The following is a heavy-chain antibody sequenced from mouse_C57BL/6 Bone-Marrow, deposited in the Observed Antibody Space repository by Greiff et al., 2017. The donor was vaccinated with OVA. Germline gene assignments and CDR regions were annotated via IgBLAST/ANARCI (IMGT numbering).Heavy chain of an antibody. CDR2: VDPNSGGT. V-gene: IGHV1-72*01. CDR3: ATDAVSYYAMDY. Sequence: QVQLQQPGAELVKPGASVKLSCKASGYTFTSYWMHWVKQRTGRGLEWIGRVDPNSGGTKYNEKFKSKATLTVLKSSSTTYMQLSSLPSEDSAVYYCATDAVSYYAMDYWGQGTSVTVTS. J-gene: IGHJ4*01. CDR1: GYTFTSYW.